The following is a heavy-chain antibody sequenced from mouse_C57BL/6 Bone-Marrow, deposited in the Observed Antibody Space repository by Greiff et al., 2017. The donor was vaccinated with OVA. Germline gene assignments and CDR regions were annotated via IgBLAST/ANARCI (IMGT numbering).Heavy chain of an antibody. V-gene: IGHV1-82*01. CDR1: GYAFSSSW. CDR2: IYPGGGDT. Sequence: VQLQQSGPELVKPGASVKISCKASGYAFSSSWMNWVKQRPGKGLEWIGRIYPGGGDTNYNGKFKGKATLTADKSSSTAYMQLSSLTSEDSAVYFCARQQLSPLDYWGQGTTLTVSS. CDR3: ARQQLSPLDY. D-gene: IGHD3-2*02. J-gene: IGHJ2*01.